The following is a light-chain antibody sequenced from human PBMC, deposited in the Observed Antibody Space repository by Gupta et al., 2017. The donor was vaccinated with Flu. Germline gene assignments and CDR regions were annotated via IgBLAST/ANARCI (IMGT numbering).Light chain of an antibody. V-gene: IGKV1-39*01. J-gene: IGKJ2*01. CDR3: QQSYKYPRT. Sequence: DIQMTQSPLSLSASVGDRVTITCRASQSISSYLNWYQQKPGEAPKLLIYAASSVQSGLASRLRGSGSGTDFTLTITSLQTEDFATYYCQQSYKYPRTFGQGTKLEI. CDR1: QSISSY. CDR2: AAS.